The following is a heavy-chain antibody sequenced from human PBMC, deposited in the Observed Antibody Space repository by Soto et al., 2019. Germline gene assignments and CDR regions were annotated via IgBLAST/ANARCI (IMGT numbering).Heavy chain of an antibody. D-gene: IGHD2-2*01. CDR2: ISYDGSNK. CDR3: AKPRYCSSTSCYGAFNGMDV. CDR1: GFTFSSYG. J-gene: IGHJ6*02. V-gene: IGHV3-30*18. Sequence: PGGSLRLSCAASGFTFSSYGMHWVRQAPGKGLEWVAVISYDGSNKYYADSVKGRFTISRDNSKNTLYLQMNSLRAEDTAVYYCAKPRYCSSTSCYGAFNGMDVWGQGTTVTVSS.